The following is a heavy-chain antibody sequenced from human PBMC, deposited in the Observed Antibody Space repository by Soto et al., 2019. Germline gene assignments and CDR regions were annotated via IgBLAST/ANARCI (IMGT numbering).Heavy chain of an antibody. CDR1: GFSVSSNY. V-gene: IGHV3-53*04. D-gene: IGHD3-16*01. CDR2: VYTGGSI. Sequence: EVHLVDSGGGLVQPGGSLRLSCAASGFSVSSNYMSWVRQAPGKGLEWVSLVYTGGSIYYADSVEGRFTISRDNSKNTRYLQRNSLRDEDTGVYYCARVRGDDWGDYYYMDVWSSGTTVTVSS. J-gene: IGHJ6*03. CDR3: ARVRGDDWGDYYYMDV.